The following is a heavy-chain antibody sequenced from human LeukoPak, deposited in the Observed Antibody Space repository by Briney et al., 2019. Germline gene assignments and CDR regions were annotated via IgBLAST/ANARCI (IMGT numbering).Heavy chain of an antibody. J-gene: IGHJ5*02. Sequence: EASVKVSCKASGYTFTSYGISWVRQAPGQGLEWMGWISAYNGNTNYAQKFQGRVTMTRNTSISTAYMELSSLTSEDTAVYYCARDLDGWFDPWGQGTLVTVSS. CDR2: ISAYNGNT. CDR3: ARDLDGWFDP. V-gene: IGHV1-18*01. CDR1: GYTFTSYG. D-gene: IGHD1-1*01.